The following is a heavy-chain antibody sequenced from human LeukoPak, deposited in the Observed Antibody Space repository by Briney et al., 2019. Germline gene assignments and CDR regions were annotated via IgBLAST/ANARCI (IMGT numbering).Heavy chain of an antibody. V-gene: IGHV4-34*01. CDR1: GGSISSYY. Sequence: SETLSLTCTVSGGSISSYYWTWIRQPPGKGLEWIGEINHSGNANYNPSLKSRVTISLDMSENHFSLKLTSVTAADTAVYYCARGQGTVTTHWGQGTLVTVSS. J-gene: IGHJ4*02. CDR2: INHSGNA. CDR3: ARGQGTVTTH. D-gene: IGHD4-17*01.